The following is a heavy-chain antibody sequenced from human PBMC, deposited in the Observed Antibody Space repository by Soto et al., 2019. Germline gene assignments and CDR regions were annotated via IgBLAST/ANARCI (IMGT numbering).Heavy chain of an antibody. CDR2: ISYDGSNK. V-gene: IGHV3-30-3*01. J-gene: IGHJ6*02. CDR1: GFTFSSYA. D-gene: IGHD6-13*01. Sequence: QVQLVESGGGVVQPGRSLRLSCAASGFTFSSYAMHWVRQAPGKGLEWVAVISYDGSNKYYADSVKGRFTISRDNSKNTLYLQMNSLRAEDTAVYYCAREEQQLVLSYYYYYGMDVWGQGTTVTVSS. CDR3: AREEQQLVLSYYYYYGMDV.